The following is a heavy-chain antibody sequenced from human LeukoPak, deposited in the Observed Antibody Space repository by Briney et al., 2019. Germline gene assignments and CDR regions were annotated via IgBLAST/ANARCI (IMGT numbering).Heavy chain of an antibody. CDR3: ARSQYYDSSGSHNNWFDP. CDR2: INHSGST. CDR1: GGSFSGYY. J-gene: IGHJ5*02. Sequence: SETLSLTCAVYGGSFSGYYWSWIRQPPGKGLEWIGEINHSGSTNYNPSLKSRVTISVDTSKNQFSLKLSSVTAADTAVYYCARSQYYDSSGSHNNWFDPWGQGTLVTVSS. V-gene: IGHV4-34*01. D-gene: IGHD3-22*01.